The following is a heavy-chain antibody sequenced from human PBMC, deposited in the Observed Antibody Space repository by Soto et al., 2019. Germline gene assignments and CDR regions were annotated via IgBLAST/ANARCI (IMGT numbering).Heavy chain of an antibody. V-gene: IGHV3-23*01. CDR2: ISGSGGST. CDR3: AQAVRAVVGYEFWSSYFDY. J-gene: IGHJ4*02. CDR1: GFTFSGYA. Sequence: EVQLLESGGGLVQPGGSLRLSCAASGFTFSGYAMSWVRQAPGKGLEWVSAISGSGGSTYYADSVKGRFTISRDNSKNTLYLQMNSLRAEDTAVYYCAQAVRAVVGYEFWSSYFDYWGQGTLVTVSS. D-gene: IGHD3-3*01.